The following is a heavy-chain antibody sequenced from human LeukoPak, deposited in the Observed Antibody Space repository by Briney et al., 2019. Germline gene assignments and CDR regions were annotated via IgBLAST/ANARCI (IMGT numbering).Heavy chain of an antibody. CDR3: ARDRGVGGHYFDY. Sequence: GGSLKLSCAASGFTFSGSAMHWVRQASGKGLEWVGRIRSKANSYATAYAASVKGRFTISRDDSKNTAYLQMNSLKTEDTAVYYCARDRGVGGHYFDYWGQGTLVTVSS. D-gene: IGHD2-15*01. V-gene: IGHV3-73*01. CDR2: IRSKANSYAT. J-gene: IGHJ4*02. CDR1: GFTFSGSA.